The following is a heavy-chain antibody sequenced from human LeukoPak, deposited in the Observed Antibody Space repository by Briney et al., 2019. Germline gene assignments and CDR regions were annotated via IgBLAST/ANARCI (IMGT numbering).Heavy chain of an antibody. Sequence: ASVKVSCKASGYTFTGYYMHWVRQAPGQGLEWMGWINPNSGGTNYAQKFQDRVTMTRDTSISTAYMELSSLTDDDTAEYYCARGVLLQGRGAFDIWGQGTMVTVSS. D-gene: IGHD2-21*02. CDR2: INPNSGGT. CDR3: ARGVLLQGRGAFDI. CDR1: GYTFTGYY. J-gene: IGHJ3*02. V-gene: IGHV1-2*02.